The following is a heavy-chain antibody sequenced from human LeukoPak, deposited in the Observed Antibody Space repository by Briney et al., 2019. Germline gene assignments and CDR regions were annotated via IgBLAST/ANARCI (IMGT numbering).Heavy chain of an antibody. J-gene: IGHJ4*02. CDR1: GYTFTGYY. D-gene: IGHD1-26*01. Sequence: ASVKVSCKASGYTFTGYYIHWVRQAPGQGLEWMGWINPNSRGTNYAQKFQGRVTMTRDTSISTAYMDLSRLRSDDTAVYYCARGSIVGATFDYFDYWGQGTLVTVSS. V-gene: IGHV1-2*02. CDR2: INPNSRGT. CDR3: ARGSIVGATFDYFDY.